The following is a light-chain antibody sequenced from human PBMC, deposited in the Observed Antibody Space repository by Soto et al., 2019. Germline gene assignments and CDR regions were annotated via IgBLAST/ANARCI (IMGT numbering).Light chain of an antibody. V-gene: IGKV1-5*01. CDR1: QTINNW. Sequence: DIQMTQSPSTLSASIGDRVTITCRASQTINNWLAWYQQKPGKAPNLLLYHASNLETGVPSRFSGSAVGTEFTLTISSLQPDDFATNYCQHYNSYPWTFGQGTKVEIK. J-gene: IGKJ1*01. CDR3: QHYNSYPWT. CDR2: HAS.